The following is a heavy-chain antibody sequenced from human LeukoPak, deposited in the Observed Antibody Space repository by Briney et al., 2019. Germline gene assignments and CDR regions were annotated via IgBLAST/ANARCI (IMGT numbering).Heavy chain of an antibody. J-gene: IGHJ3*02. Sequence: GGSLRLSCAASGFTFSSYGMNWVRQAPGKGLEWLSFISSSRATIKYVDSVKGRFTISRDNAKNSLSLQMNSLRAEDTAVYYCVGWTYTSVDAFDIWGQGTLVSVSS. CDR1: GFTFSSYG. D-gene: IGHD2-2*02. CDR2: ISSSRATI. V-gene: IGHV3-48*01. CDR3: VGWTYTSVDAFDI.